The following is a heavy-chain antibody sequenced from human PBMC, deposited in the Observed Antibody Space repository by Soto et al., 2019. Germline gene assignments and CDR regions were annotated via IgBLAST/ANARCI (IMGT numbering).Heavy chain of an antibody. J-gene: IGHJ5*02. V-gene: IGHV4-34*01. CDR2: INHSGST. CDR1: GGSFSGYY. D-gene: IGHD6-19*01. CDR3: ARAAAGMGNANNNWFDP. Sequence: QVQLQQWGAGLLKPSETLSLTCAVYGGSFSGYYWSWIRQPPGKGLEWIGEINHSGSTNYNPSLKSRVTISVDTSKNQFSLKLSSVTAADTAVYYCARAAAGMGNANNNWFDPWGQGTLVTVSS.